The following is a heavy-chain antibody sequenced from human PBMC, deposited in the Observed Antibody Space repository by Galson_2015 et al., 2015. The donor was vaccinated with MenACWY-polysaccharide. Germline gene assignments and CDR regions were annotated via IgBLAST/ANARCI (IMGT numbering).Heavy chain of an antibody. J-gene: IGHJ4*02. CDR1: GGSISSYY. CDR2: ISNSGST. Sequence: TLSLTCTVSGGSISSYYWSWLRQPPGKGLEWIGYISNSGSTNYNPSFKSRFTISIDTSKNQFSLKLSSVTAADTAVYYCARHGGSYTFDYWGQGTLVTVSS. V-gene: IGHV4-59*08. D-gene: IGHD2-15*01. CDR3: ARHGGSYTFDY.